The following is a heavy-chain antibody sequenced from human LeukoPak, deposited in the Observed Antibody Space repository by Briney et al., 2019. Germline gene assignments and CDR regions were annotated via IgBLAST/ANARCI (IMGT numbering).Heavy chain of an antibody. Sequence: PGGSLRLSCAASGFTFSSYAMHWVRQAPGKGLQWVAVISYAGTNKNYADSVKGRFTISRDNSKNTLFLQMNSLRPEDTAVYYCSRGQHRVTYSDDGFDIWGQGTMVTVSS. V-gene: IGHV3-30*04. CDR3: SRGQHRVTYSDDGFDI. D-gene: IGHD4-11*01. CDR2: ISYAGTNK. CDR1: GFTFSSYA. J-gene: IGHJ3*02.